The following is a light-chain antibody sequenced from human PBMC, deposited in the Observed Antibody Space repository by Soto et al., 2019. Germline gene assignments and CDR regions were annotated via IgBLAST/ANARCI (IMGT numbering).Light chain of an antibody. CDR2: GAP. CDR3: QQYNNCPPKFT. V-gene: IGKV3-15*01. Sequence: EIGMTQSPATLSVSPGERATLSCRASQSVSSNLAWYQQKPGQAPRLLIYGAPTRATGIPARFSGSGAGTEFTLTISSLQSEDFAVYYCQQYNNCPPKFTFGHGTKVDIK. J-gene: IGKJ3*01. CDR1: QSVSSN.